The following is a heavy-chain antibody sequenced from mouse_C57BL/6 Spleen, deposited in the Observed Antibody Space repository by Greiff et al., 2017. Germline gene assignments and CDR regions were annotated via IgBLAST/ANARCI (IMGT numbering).Heavy chain of an antibody. CDR2: ISYDGSN. CDR3: ARDGGYDGYPFAY. D-gene: IGHD2-3*01. V-gene: IGHV3-6*01. CDR1: GYSITSGYY. J-gene: IGHJ3*01. Sequence: EVQLKESGPGLVKPSQSLSLTCSVTGYSITSGYYWNWIRQFPGNKLEWMGYISYDGSNNYNPSLKNRISITRDPSKNQFFLKLNSVTTEDTATYYCARDGGYDGYPFAYWGQGTLVTVSA.